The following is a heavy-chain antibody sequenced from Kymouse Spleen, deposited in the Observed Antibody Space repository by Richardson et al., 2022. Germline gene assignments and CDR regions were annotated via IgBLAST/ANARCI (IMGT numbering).Heavy chain of an antibody. CDR2: IKQDGSEK. D-gene: IGHD2-2*02. CDR3: ARELVPAAAYFDY. V-gene: IGHV3-7*01. Sequence: EVQLVESGGGLVQPGGSLRLSCAASGFTFSSYWMSWVRQAPGKGLEWVANIKQDGSEKYYVDSVKGRFTISRDNAKNSLYLQMNSLRAEDTAVYYCARELVPAAAYFDYWGQGTLVTVSS. CDR1: GFTFSSYW. J-gene: IGHJ4*02.